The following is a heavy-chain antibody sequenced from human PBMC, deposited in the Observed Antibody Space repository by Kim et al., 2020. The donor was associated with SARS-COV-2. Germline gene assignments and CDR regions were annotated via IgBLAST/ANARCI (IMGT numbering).Heavy chain of an antibody. D-gene: IGHD4-17*01. Sequence: GGSLRLSCAASGFTFSSYAMHWVRQAPGKGLEWVAVISYDGSNKYYADSVKGRFTISRDNSKNTLYLQMNSLRAEDTAVYYCARDFWAYGGNSGVPLDAFDIWGQGTMVTVSS. CDR1: GFTFSSYA. V-gene: IGHV3-30*04. CDR2: ISYDGSNK. J-gene: IGHJ3*02. CDR3: ARDFWAYGGNSGVPLDAFDI.